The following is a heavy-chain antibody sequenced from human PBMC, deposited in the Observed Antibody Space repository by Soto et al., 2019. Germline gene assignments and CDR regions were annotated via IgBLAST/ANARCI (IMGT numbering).Heavy chain of an antibody. J-gene: IGHJ6*02. CDR1: GGSISSVGHY. V-gene: IGHV4-31*03. CDR3: ARERGGYDSSPRYGLDV. D-gene: IGHD5-12*01. CDR2: IYYSGST. Sequence: PSDTLSLTCSVSGGSISSVGHYWTWIRQQPGKGLEWIGYIYYSGSTDYNPSLKSRVTISVDRSKNQFSLNLSSVTAADTAISYCARERGGYDSSPRYGLDVWGQGTTVTVAS.